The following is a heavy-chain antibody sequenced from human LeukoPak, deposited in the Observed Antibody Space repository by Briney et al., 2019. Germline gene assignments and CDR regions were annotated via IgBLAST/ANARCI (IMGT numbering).Heavy chain of an antibody. CDR3: SKWKAIVLVPAARSPIDY. D-gene: IGHD2-2*01. CDR2: ISGSGVTT. J-gene: IGHJ4*02. Sequence: GGTLRLSCAASGFTFSNYGMSWVRQAPGKGLEWVSAISGSGVTTYYADSVKGRFTISRDNSKHTLYLQMNSLRAEDTAVYYCSKWKAIVLVPAARSPIDYWGQGTLVTVSS. CDR1: GFTFSNYG. V-gene: IGHV3-23*01.